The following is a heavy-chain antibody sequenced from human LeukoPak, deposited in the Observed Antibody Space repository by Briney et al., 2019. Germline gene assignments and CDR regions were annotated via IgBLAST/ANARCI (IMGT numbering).Heavy chain of an antibody. CDR2: IYPGDSGT. CDR1: GYSFTNYW. D-gene: IGHD6-13*01. Sequence: GGSLKISCKGSGYSFTNYWIGWVRQMPGKGLEWMGIIYPGDSGTRYSPSFQGQVTISADKSISTAYLQWSSLKASDTAMYYCARHFGYSSTWYVYPDYWGQGTLVTVSS. V-gene: IGHV5-51*01. J-gene: IGHJ4*02. CDR3: ARHFGYSSTWYVYPDY.